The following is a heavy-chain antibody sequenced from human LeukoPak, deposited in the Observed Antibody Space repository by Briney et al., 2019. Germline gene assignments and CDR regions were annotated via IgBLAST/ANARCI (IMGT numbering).Heavy chain of an antibody. D-gene: IGHD5-12*01. J-gene: IGHJ4*02. CDR2: ISPNSDNI. Sequence: MSGGSLRLSCAATGFSFRDRYMSWIRQAPGKGMEWVAYISPNSDNIHYADSVKGRFTISRDNAKNSLFLQVNSLRAEDTAVYYCVRETGWLFDFWGQGTLVIVSS. CDR3: VRETGWLFDF. CDR1: GFSFRDRY. V-gene: IGHV3-11*04.